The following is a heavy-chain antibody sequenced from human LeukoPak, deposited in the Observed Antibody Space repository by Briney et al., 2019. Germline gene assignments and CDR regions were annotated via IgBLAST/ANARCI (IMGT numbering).Heavy chain of an antibody. V-gene: IGHV1-18*01. Sequence: ASVKVSCKASGYTFTTYGISWVRQAPGQGLKWLGWINSYNGNTNYAQKFQGRVTMTTDTSTTTAYMDLRSLRSDDTALYYCARNRQGLDSSGYSYFDYWGQGTLVTVSS. CDR2: INSYNGNT. J-gene: IGHJ4*02. CDR3: ARNRQGLDSSGYSYFDY. D-gene: IGHD3-22*01. CDR1: GYTFTTYG.